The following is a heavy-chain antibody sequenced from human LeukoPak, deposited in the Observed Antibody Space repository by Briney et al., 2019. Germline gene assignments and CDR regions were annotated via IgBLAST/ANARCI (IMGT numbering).Heavy chain of an antibody. CDR3: ARPHNNWRWYFDL. D-gene: IGHD3-3*01. CDR2: IKEDGTEK. Sequence: GGSLRLSCAASGFTFSSSWMNWVRQSPGKGLEWVANIKEDGTEKYYVDSVKGRFTIFRDDAKNSLYLQMNSLRAEDTAVYYCARPHNNWRWYFDLWGRGTLVTVSS. V-gene: IGHV3-7*03. CDR1: GFTFSSSW. J-gene: IGHJ2*01.